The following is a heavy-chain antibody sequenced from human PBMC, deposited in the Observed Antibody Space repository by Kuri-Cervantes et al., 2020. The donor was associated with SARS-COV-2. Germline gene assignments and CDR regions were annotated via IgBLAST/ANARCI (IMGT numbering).Heavy chain of an antibody. D-gene: IGHD3-3*02. CDR3: VKDPEGFGVSFLVAAFDI. J-gene: IGHJ3*02. V-gene: IGHV3-64D*08. Sequence: GESLKISCSASGFSFSSYAMHWVRQPPGKGLEYVSAISSNGGSTYYADSVKGRFTISRDNSKSTLYLQMSSLRAEDTAVYYCVKDPEGFGVSFLVAAFDIWGQGTMVTVSS. CDR1: GFSFSSYA. CDR2: ISSNGGST.